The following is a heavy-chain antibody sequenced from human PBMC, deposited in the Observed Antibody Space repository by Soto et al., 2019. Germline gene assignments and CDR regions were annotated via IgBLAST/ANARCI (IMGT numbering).Heavy chain of an antibody. CDR1: GFTVSSNY. Sequence: GWSLRLSCAASGFTVSSNYMSWVRQAPGKGLEWVSVIYSGGSTYYADSVKGRFTISRDNSKNTLYLQMNSLRAEDTAVYYCERARKGDLMDYWGQGTLVTVSP. CDR3: ERARKGDLMDY. J-gene: IGHJ4*02. D-gene: IGHD3-16*01. CDR2: IYSGGST. V-gene: IGHV3-53*01.